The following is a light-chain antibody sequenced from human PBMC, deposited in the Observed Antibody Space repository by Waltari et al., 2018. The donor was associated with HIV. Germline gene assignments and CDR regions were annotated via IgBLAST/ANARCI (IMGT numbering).Light chain of an antibody. CDR3: QQYHTTPLT. Sequence: DIVMTQSPESLAVSLGGRATVHCKSSQSLLDNSINKYFLAWYQQKAGQPPKILLYWASARESGVPDRFSGGGAETNFTLTIDSLKAEDVAIYYCQQYHTTPLTFGGGTRVEIK. CDR2: WAS. CDR1: QSLLDNSINKYF. J-gene: IGKJ4*01. V-gene: IGKV4-1*01.